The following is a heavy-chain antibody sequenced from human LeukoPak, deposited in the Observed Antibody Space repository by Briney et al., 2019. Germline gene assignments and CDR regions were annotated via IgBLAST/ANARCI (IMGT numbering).Heavy chain of an antibody. Sequence: PGGSLRLSCAASGFTFSSYGVHWVRQAPGKGLEWVAVIWYDGSNKYYADSVKGRFTISRDNSKNTLYLQMNSLRAEDTAVYYCARDGYCSGGSCRRGGWFDPWGQGTLVTVSS. D-gene: IGHD2-15*01. CDR2: IWYDGSNK. CDR1: GFTFSSYG. V-gene: IGHV3-33*01. CDR3: ARDGYCSGGSCRRGGWFDP. J-gene: IGHJ5*02.